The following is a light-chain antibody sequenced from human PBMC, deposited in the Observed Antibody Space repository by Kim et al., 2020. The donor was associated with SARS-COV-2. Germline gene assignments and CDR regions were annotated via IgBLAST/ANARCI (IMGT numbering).Light chain of an antibody. CDR3: SSYTSSSTWV. CDR1: SSDVCGYNY. V-gene: IGLV2-14*03. J-gene: IGLJ3*02. Sequence: QSVLTQPASVSGSPGQSITISCTGTSSDVCGYNYVSWYQQHPGKAPKLMIYDVSNRPSGVSNRFSGSKSGNTASLTISGLQAEDEADYYCSSYTSSSTWVFGGGTQLTVL. CDR2: DVS.